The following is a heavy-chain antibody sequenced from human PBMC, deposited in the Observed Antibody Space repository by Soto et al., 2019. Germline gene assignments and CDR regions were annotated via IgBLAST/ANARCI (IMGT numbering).Heavy chain of an antibody. J-gene: IGHJ5*02. V-gene: IGHV4-39*07. Sequence: SETLSLTCTVSGGSISSSSYYWGWIRQPPGKGLEWIGSIYYSGSTYYNPSLKSRVTISVDTSKNQFSLKLSSVTAADTAVYYFARDRPNCTNGVCYYWFDPWGQGTLVTVSS. CDR2: IYYSGST. D-gene: IGHD2-8*01. CDR1: GGSISSSSYY. CDR3: ARDRPNCTNGVCYYWFDP.